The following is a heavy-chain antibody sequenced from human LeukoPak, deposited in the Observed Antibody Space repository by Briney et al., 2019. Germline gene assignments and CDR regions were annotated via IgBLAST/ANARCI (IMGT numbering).Heavy chain of an antibody. Sequence: GGSLRLSCAASGFTFSSYEMNWVRQAPGKGLEWVSSISSSSYIYYADSLKGRFTISRDNAKNSLYLQMNSLRAEDTAVYYCAKAGRDYWGQGTLVTVS. CDR1: GFTFSSYE. J-gene: IGHJ4*02. CDR2: ISSSSYI. V-gene: IGHV3-21*01. CDR3: AKAGRDY.